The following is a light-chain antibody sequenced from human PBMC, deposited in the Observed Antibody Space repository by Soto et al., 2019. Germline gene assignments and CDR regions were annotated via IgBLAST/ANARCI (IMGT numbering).Light chain of an antibody. CDR3: CSYAGSSTSLV. J-gene: IGLJ1*01. CDR2: EVS. V-gene: IGLV2-23*02. CDR1: SSDVGSYNL. Sequence: QSVLTQPASVSGSPGQSITISCTGTSSDVGSYNLVSWYQQHPGKAPKLMIYEVSKRPSGVSNRFSGSKSGNTASLTISGLQAEDEADYYCCSYAGSSTSLVFGTGTKVTV.